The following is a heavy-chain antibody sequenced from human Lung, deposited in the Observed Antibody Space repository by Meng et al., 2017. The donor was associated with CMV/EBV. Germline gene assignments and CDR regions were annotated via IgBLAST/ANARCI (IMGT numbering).Heavy chain of an antibody. D-gene: IGHD2-15*01. CDR2: IYYSGST. CDR1: GSSVSSGSYY. Sequence: SQXXSLTXAVSGSSVSSGSYYWNWIRQPPGKGLEWIGYIYYSGSTNYNPSLKSRVTISVDTSKNQFSLKLSSVTAADTAVYYCARGFSGGYYYYYVMDVWCQGTTVTVSS. CDR3: ARGFSGGYYYYYVMDV. V-gene: IGHV4-61*01. J-gene: IGHJ6*02.